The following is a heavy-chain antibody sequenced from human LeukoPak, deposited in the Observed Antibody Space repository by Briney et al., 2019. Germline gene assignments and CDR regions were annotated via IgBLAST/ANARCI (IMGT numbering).Heavy chain of an antibody. J-gene: IGHJ4*02. CDR3: ARGSIYYYGSAIFDY. D-gene: IGHD3-10*01. V-gene: IGHV4-59*01. CDR1: GGSISSYY. Sequence: SETLSLTCTISGGSISSYYWSWIRQPPGEGLEWIGYIYYSGSTNYNPSLKSRVTISVDTSKNQFSLKLSSVTAADTAVYYCARGSIYYYGSAIFDYWGQGTLVTVSS. CDR2: IYYSGST.